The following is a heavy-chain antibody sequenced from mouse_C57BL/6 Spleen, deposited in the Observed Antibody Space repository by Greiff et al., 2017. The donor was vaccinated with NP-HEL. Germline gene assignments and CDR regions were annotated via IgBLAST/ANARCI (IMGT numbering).Heavy chain of an antibody. V-gene: IGHV5-17*01. J-gene: IGHJ4*01. CDR1: GFTFSDYG. CDR2: ISSGSSTI. Sequence: EVQLVESGGGLVKPGGSLKLSCAASGFTFSDYGMHWVRQAPEKGLEWVAYISSGSSTIYYAATVKGRFTISRDNAKNTLFLQMTSLRSEDTAMYYCASRLRRYAMDYWGQGTSVTVSS. D-gene: IGHD2-4*01. CDR3: ASRLRRYAMDY.